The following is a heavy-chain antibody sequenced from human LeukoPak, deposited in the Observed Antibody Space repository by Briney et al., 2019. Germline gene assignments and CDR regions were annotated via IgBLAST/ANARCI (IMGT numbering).Heavy chain of an antibody. CDR2: IRSSPYGATT. Sequence: GRSLRLSCSASGFTFGDQAMTWFRQAPGKGLEWTGFIRSSPYGATTESAASVKGRFTISRDDSKSIAYLQMNTLKTEDTAVYYCAKGYSYSDYWGQGTLVTVSS. CDR1: GFTFGDQA. D-gene: IGHD5-18*01. J-gene: IGHJ4*02. V-gene: IGHV3-49*03. CDR3: AKGYSYSDY.